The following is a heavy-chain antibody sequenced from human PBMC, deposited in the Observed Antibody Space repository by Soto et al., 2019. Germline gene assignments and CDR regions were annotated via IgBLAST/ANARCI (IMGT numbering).Heavy chain of an antibody. V-gene: IGHV2-5*02. J-gene: IGHJ3*02. CDR1: GFSLSTTGVG. CDR3: AQSLTSPYYYNCSDYPRVFDI. D-gene: IGHD3-22*01. Sequence: QITLKESGPTLVKPAQTLTLTCTFSGFSLSTTGVGVGWIRQPPGKALEWLALIYWDDVKRYSPSLKSRITITKDTSENPVVLRTTNVDPVDTATYYCAQSLTSPYYYNCSDYPRVFDIWGQGTMVPASS. CDR2: IYWDDVK.